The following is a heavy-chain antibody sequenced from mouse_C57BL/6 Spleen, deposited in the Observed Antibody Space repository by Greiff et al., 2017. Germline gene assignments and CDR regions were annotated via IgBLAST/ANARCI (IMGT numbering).Heavy chain of an antibody. D-gene: IGHD2-3*01. V-gene: IGHV1-69*01. J-gene: IGHJ2*01. CDR2: IDPSDSYT. CDR1: GYTFTSYW. Sequence: QVQLKQPGAELVMPGASVKLSCKASGYTFTSYWMHWVKQRPGQGLEWIGEIDPSDSYTNYNQKFKGKSTLTVDKSSSTAYMQLSSLTSEDSAVYYCARGNDGPDYWGQGTTLTVSS. CDR3: ARGNDGPDY.